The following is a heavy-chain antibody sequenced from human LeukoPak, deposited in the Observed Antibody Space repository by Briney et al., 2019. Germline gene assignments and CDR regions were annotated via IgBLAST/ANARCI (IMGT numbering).Heavy chain of an antibody. V-gene: IGHV1-3*01. CDR2: INAGNGNT. CDR3: ARDKNPWFGDVGAYWFYP. Sequence: ASVKVSCKASGYTFTSYAMHWVRQAPGQRLEWMGWINAGNGNTKYSQKFQGRVTITRDTSASTAYMELSSLRSDDTAVYYCARDKNPWFGDVGAYWFYPWGQGTLVTVSS. CDR1: GYTFTSYA. D-gene: IGHD3-10*01. J-gene: IGHJ5*02.